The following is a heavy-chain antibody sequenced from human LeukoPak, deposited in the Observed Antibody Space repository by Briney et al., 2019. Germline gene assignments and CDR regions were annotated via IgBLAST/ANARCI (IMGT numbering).Heavy chain of an antibody. CDR2: ISYDGSNK. CDR1: GFTFSSYA. Sequence: GGSLRLSCAASGFTFSSYAMHWVRQAPGKGLEWVAVISYDGSNKYYADSVKGRFTISRDNSKNTLYLQMNSLRAEDTAVYYCARDSGSYDFDYWGQGTLVTVSS. V-gene: IGHV3-30*14. CDR3: ARDSGSYDFDY. D-gene: IGHD1-26*01. J-gene: IGHJ4*02.